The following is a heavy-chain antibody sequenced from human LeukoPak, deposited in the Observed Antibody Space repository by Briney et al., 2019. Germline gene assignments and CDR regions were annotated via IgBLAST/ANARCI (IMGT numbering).Heavy chain of an antibody. D-gene: IGHD3-10*01. CDR3: ATEGRITMVRGPNRFHP. J-gene: IGHJ5*02. V-gene: IGHV1-24*01. Sequence: ASVKVSCKVSGYTLTELSMHWVRQAPGKGLEWMGGFDPEDGETIYAQNFQGRVTITEDTSTDTAYMELSSLRSEDTAVYYCATEGRITMVRGPNRFHPWGQGTLVPVSS. CDR2: FDPEDGET. CDR1: GYTLTELS.